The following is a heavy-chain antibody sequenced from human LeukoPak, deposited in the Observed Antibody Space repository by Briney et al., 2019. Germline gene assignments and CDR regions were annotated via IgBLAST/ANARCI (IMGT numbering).Heavy chain of an antibody. Sequence: GGSLRLSCAASGFTFNTYTINWVRQAPGKGLEWVANIKQDGSEKYHVDSVKGRFSISRDNAKNSLYLQMNSLRDEDTAVYYCARERYDYVWGSYPTSLYYYMDVWGEGTTVTVSS. D-gene: IGHD3-16*02. CDR2: IKQDGSEK. CDR1: GFTFNTYT. J-gene: IGHJ6*03. CDR3: ARERYDYVWGSYPTSLYYYMDV. V-gene: IGHV3-7*01.